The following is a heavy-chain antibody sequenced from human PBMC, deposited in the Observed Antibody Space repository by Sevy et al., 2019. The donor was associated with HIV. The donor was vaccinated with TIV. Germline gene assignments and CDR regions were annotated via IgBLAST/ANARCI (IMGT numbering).Heavy chain of an antibody. CDR1: GGSISSYF. CDR3: ARDSTTRPRVLDY. D-gene: IGHD1-1*01. J-gene: IGHJ4*02. CDR2: IYFTGNT. Sequence: SETLSLTCSVSGGSISSYFWTWVRQSPGKGLEWIGNIYFTGNTDYSPSLKSRFTLSLDTSKGQFSLTLKSVTAADTAIYFCARDSTTRPRVLDYWGQGTLVTVSS. V-gene: IGHV4-59*01.